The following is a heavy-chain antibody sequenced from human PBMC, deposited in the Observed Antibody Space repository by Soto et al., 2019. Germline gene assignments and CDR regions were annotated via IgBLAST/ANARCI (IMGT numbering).Heavy chain of an antibody. Sequence: EVQILESGGGLVQPGESLRLSCAASGFTFDSCAMSWVRQAPGKRPEWSLGISGSGGSTYYADSVKGRFTISRDNSKNTVYLQMNSLRADDTAVYYCAKGKTSGWYYFDFWGQGTLVTGSS. CDR1: GFTFDSCA. CDR3: AKGKTSGWYYFDF. D-gene: IGHD6-19*01. CDR2: ISGSGGST. V-gene: IGHV3-23*01. J-gene: IGHJ4*02.